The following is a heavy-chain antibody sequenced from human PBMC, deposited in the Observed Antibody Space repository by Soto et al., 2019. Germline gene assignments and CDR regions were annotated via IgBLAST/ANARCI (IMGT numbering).Heavy chain of an antibody. V-gene: IGHV1-69*02. D-gene: IGHD3-10*01. CDR3: ATSFGSGSRAFDY. CDR2: FNPILSFS. CDR1: GDTFDFYT. Sequence: ASVKVSCKASGDTFDFYTINWVRQAPGLGLEWMGRFNPILSFSNSALKFQGRVTLTADKSTSTAYMVLSSLRSEDTAIYYCATSFGSGSRAFDYWGQGALVTVSS. J-gene: IGHJ4*02.